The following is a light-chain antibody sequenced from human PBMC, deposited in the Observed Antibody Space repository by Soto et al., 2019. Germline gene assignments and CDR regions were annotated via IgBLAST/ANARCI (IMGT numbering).Light chain of an antibody. J-gene: IGKJ1*01. Sequence: DIQMTQSPCSLSASXEDRVIITCRASQSISNHLNWYQQKPGKAPKLLIFAASSLQSGVPSRFSGSRSGPDFTLTISSLRPEDFATYYCQQSYSSPPTFDQGTKVDIK. V-gene: IGKV1-39*01. CDR2: AAS. CDR1: QSISNH. CDR3: QQSYSSPPT.